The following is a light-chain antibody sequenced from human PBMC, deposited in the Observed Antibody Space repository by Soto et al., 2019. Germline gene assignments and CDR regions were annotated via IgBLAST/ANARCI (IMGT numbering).Light chain of an antibody. CDR2: AAG. V-gene: IGKV1-39*01. CDR1: QSITTY. CDR3: QQSYSTPAGT. J-gene: IGKJ1*01. Sequence: DIQMTQSPTSLVASIGDIVTLTCRASQSITTYLSWYQQKPGKAPKLLINAAGSLQSGVPSRFSGSGSGTDFTLTISSLQPEDFATYYCQQSYSTPAGTVGPGTKVEIK.